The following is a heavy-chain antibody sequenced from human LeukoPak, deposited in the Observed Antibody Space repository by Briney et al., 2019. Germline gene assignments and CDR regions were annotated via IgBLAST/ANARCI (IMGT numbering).Heavy chain of an antibody. CDR1: GFTFSSYS. D-gene: IGHD6-13*01. V-gene: IGHV3-48*01. CDR3: ARKGSSWYLDY. J-gene: IGHJ4*02. CDR2: ISGSSRTI. Sequence: GGSLRLSCAASGFTFSSYSMNWVRQAPGKGLEWVSYISGSSRTIYYADSVKGRFTISRDNAKNSLYLQMNSLRAEDTAVYYCARKGSSWYLDYWGQGTLVTVPS.